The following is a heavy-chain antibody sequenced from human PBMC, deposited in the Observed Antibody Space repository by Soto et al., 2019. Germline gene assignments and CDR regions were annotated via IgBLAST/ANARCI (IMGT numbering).Heavy chain of an antibody. D-gene: IGHD3-22*01. CDR2: ISAYNGNT. V-gene: IGHV1-18*04. J-gene: IGHJ3*02. CDR3: ARDHYDSSGYYYDAFDI. Sequence: ASVKVSCKASGYTFTSYGISWVRQAPGQGLEWMGWISAYNGNTNYAQKLQGRVTMTTDTSTSAAYMELRSLRSDDTAVYYCARDHYDSSGYYYDAFDIWGQGTMVTVSS. CDR1: GYTFTSYG.